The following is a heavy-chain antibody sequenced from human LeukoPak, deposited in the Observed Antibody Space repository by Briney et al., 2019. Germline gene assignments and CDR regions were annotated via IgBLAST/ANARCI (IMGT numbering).Heavy chain of an antibody. Sequence: ASVNVSFKSSVYTFTSYDINWVRQATGQGLEWMGWMNPNSGNTGYAQKFQGRVTMTRNTSISTAYMELSSLRSEDTAVYYCARSGYGGNSFDYWGQGTLVTVSS. D-gene: IGHD4-23*01. V-gene: IGHV1-8*01. CDR2: MNPNSGNT. J-gene: IGHJ4*02. CDR3: ARSGYGGNSFDY. CDR1: VYTFTSYD.